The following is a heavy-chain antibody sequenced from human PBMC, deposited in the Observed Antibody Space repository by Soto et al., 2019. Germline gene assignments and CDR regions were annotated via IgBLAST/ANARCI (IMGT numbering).Heavy chain of an antibody. J-gene: IGHJ6*02. V-gene: IGHV5-10-1*01. CDR1: GYSFVTYW. CDR2: IDPGDSYA. CDR3: AKDLVPHYDPFYGMDV. D-gene: IGHD3-3*01. Sequence: GESLKISCKGSGYSFVTYWITWVRQMPGKGLEWMGRIDPGDSYARYSPSFEGHVTMSVDRSINTAYLQWSSLRAEDTAVYYCAKDLVPHYDPFYGMDVWGQGTTVTVSS.